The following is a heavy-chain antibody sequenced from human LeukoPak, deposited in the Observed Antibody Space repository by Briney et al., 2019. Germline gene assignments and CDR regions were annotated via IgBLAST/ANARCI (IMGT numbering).Heavy chain of an antibody. CDR2: INSDGSST. CDR3: ARGLSGAAAGFDY. D-gene: IGHD6-13*01. V-gene: IGHV3-74*01. CDR1: GFTFSSYW. J-gene: IGHJ4*02. Sequence: GGSLRLSCAASGFTFSSYWMHWVRQAPGKGLVWVSRINSDGSSTSYADSVKGRFTISRDNAKNTLYLQMNSLRVEDTAVYYCARGLSGAAAGFDYWGQGTLVAVSS.